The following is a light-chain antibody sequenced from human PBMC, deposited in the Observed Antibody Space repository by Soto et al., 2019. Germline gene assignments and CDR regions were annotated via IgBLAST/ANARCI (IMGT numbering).Light chain of an antibody. J-gene: IGLJ1*01. CDR3: SSYTRSGTYV. Sequence: QSALTQPASVSGSPGQSITISCTATSRDVGDYKYVSWYQQYPGKAPQLVVYDVSYRPSGVSNRFSGSKSGNTASLTITGLQADDEADYFCSSYTRSGTYVFGTGTKVTVL. CDR1: SRDVGDYKY. CDR2: DVS. V-gene: IGLV2-14*01.